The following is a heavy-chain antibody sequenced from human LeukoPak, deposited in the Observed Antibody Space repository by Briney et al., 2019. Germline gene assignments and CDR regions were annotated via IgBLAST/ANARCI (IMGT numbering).Heavy chain of an antibody. CDR1: GFTFRSYG. CDR3: ARVRGQRITMVRGVKGAFDI. V-gene: IGHV3-30*03. J-gene: IGHJ3*02. CDR2: ISYDGINK. D-gene: IGHD3-10*01. Sequence: GGSLRLSCAASGFTFRSYGMHWVRQAPGKGLEWVALISYDGINKYYADSVKGRFTISRDNSDNTLYLQMNSLRAEDTAMYYCARVRGQRITMVRGVKGAFDIWGQGTMVTVSS.